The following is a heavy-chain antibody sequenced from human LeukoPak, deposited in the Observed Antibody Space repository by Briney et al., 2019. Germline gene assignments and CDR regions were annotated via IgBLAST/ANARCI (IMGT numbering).Heavy chain of an antibody. V-gene: IGHV3-23*01. CDR1: GFTFSSYA. J-gene: IGHJ4*02. D-gene: IGHD1-26*01. CDR3: ARDRSGSTH. Sequence: PGGSLRLSCAASGFTFSSYAMTWVRQAPGKGLEWVSTSDVGDGGTYYADSVQGRFTISRDNPKNTLYLQMNSLTADDTAVYYCARDRSGSTHWGPGTLVTVS. CDR2: SDVGDGGT.